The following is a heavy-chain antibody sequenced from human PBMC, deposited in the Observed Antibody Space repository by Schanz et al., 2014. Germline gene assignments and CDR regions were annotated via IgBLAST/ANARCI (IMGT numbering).Heavy chain of an antibody. J-gene: IGHJ6*02. D-gene: IGHD2-15*01. V-gene: IGHV3-33*06. CDR1: GFTFSSYG. CDR2: IWYDENNK. CDR3: AKGMRYCSGGTCYDYYYYGLDV. Sequence: QVQLVESGGGVVQPGRSLRLSCAASGFTFSSYGMHWVRQAPGKGLEWVAVIWYDENNKYYADSVKGRFTMSRDNSKNTLYLQMNSLSADDTAVFYCAKGMRYCSGGTCYDYYYYGLDVWGQGTTVTVSS.